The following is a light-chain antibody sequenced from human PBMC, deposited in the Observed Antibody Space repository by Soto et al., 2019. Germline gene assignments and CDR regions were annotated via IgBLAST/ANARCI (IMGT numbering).Light chain of an antibody. CDR3: QQSYSTPDT. Sequence: DIVMTQSPAILSVSLGERATLSCLASQSISDNLAWYQQRSGQAPRLLIYGASTRATGVPARFSGSGSGTEFTLTISSLQSDDFATYYCQQSYSTPDTFGQGTKLEIK. CDR1: QSISDN. J-gene: IGKJ2*01. CDR2: GAS. V-gene: IGKV3-15*01.